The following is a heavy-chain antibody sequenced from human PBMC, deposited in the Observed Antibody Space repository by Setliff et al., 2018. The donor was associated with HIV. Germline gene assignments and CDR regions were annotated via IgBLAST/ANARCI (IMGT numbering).Heavy chain of an antibody. D-gene: IGHD2-15*01. Sequence: GGSLRLSCAGSGFTFSSYWMSWVRQAPGKGLEWVANIKQDGSEKYYVESVKGRFTVSRDNSKNTMYLQMNSLRAEDTAVYYCAKDGQGYCSGGSCYPDYWGQGTLVTVSS. CDR1: GFTFSSYW. CDR3: AKDGQGYCSGGSCYPDY. V-gene: IGHV3-7*01. J-gene: IGHJ4*02. CDR2: IKQDGSEK.